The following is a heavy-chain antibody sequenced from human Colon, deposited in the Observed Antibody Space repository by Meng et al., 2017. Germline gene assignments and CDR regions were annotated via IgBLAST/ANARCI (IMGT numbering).Heavy chain of an antibody. J-gene: IGHJ4*02. Sequence: VQFLESWRGFVPQGMSLSLAGAVSGFTASSNHMSWLLQAPGKALEWVSVIDTDGGPHYIASVRGRFTISRDNSKNTLSLQMNSLRPDDTAVYYCVRGGQQLAHYWGQGTLVTVSS. CDR1: GFTASSNH. D-gene: IGHD6-13*01. CDR3: VRGGQQLAHY. V-gene: IGHV3-66*02. CDR2: IDTDGGP.